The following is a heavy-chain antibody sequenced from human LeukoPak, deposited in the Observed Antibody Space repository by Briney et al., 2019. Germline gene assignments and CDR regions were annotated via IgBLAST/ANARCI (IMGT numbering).Heavy chain of an antibody. D-gene: IGHD1-26*01. J-gene: IGHJ4*02. CDR3: ARDLSATIRAYDY. V-gene: IGHV3-74*01. CDR1: GITFGNNW. Sequence: PGGSLRLSCAASGITFGNNWMHWVRQGPGKGLVWISRINSDGGGAIYADSVKGRFTVSRDNAKNTLYLQMNSLRAEDTAVYYCARDLSATIRAYDYWGQGTLVTVSS. CDR2: INSDGGGA.